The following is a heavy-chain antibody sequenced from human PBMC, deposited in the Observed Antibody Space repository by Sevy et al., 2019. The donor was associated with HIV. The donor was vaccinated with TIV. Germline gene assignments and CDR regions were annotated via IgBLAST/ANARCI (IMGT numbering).Heavy chain of an antibody. V-gene: IGHV3-30*02. CDR1: GFTFRNYD. CDR2: IRYDGSHK. Sequence: GVSLRLSCAASGFTFRNYDMHWVRQAPGKGLEWISFIRYDGSHKSYAESVKGRFTISRDNSKNTLDLHMNSLRPEDTAVYFCAKDAPSRFDYWGQGALVTVSS. J-gene: IGHJ4*02. CDR3: AKDAPSRFDY.